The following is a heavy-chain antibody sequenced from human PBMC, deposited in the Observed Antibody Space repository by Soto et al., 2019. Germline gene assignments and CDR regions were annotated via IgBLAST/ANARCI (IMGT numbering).Heavy chain of an antibody. CDR3: ARDVYGGNSNWFDP. CDR1: GGSISSGGYS. J-gene: IGHJ5*02. V-gene: IGHV4-30-2*01. D-gene: IGHD4-17*01. Sequence: QLQLQESGSGLVKPSQTLSLTCAVSGGSISSGGYSWSWIRQPPGKGLEWIGYIYHSGSTYYNPSRKSRVTIAVDRSKNQFSLKLSSVTAADTAVYYCARDVYGGNSNWFDPWGQGTLVTVSS. CDR2: IYHSGST.